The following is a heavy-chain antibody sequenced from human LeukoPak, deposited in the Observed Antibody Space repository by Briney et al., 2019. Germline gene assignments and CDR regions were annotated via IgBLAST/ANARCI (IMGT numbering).Heavy chain of an antibody. D-gene: IGHD2/OR15-2a*01. J-gene: IGHJ6*02. CDR3: ARDVNTAYYYGMDV. V-gene: IGHV3-33*08. Sequence: GGSLRLSCAASGFSVSSNYMNWVCQAPGKGLEWVAVIWYDGSNKYYADSVKGRFTISRDNSKNTLYLQMNSLRAEDTAVYYCARDVNTAYYYGMDVWGQGTTVTVSS. CDR2: IWYDGSNK. CDR1: GFSVSSNY.